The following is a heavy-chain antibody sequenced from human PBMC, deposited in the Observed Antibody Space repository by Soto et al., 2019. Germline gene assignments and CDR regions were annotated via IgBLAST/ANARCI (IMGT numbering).Heavy chain of an antibody. CDR1: GFTFSSYS. J-gene: IGHJ5*02. CDR3: ARDVAVAGRGWFDP. CDR2: ISSSSSYI. Sequence: EVQLVESGGGLVKPGGSLRLSCAASGFTFSSYSMNWVRQAPGKGLEWVSSISSSSSYIYYADSVKGRFTISRDNDKNSLYLQINGLRAEDTAVYYCARDVAVAGRGWFDPWGQGTLVTVSS. V-gene: IGHV3-21*01. D-gene: IGHD6-19*01.